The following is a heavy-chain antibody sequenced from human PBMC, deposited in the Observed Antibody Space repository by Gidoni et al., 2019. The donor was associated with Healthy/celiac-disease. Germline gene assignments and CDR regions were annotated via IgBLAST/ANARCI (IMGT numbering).Heavy chain of an antibody. CDR3: ARYGSYYCDYVPGWFDP. D-gene: IGHD4-17*01. V-gene: IGHV4-39*01. CDR2: IYYSGST. CDR1: GGSISSSSYY. Sequence: QLQLQESGPGLVKPSETLSLTCTVSGGSISSSSYYWGWIRQPPGKGLEWIGSIYYSGSTYYNPSLKSRVTISVDTSKNQFSLKLSSVTAADTAVYYCARYGSYYCDYVPGWFDPWGQGTLVTVSS. J-gene: IGHJ5*02.